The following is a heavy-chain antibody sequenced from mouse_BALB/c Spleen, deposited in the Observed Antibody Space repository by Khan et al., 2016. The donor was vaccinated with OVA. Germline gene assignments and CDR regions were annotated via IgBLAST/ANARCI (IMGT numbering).Heavy chain of an antibody. J-gene: IGHJ4*01. CDR2: IYPGSFNT. CDR3: ARDEDFLGDAMDY. V-gene: IGHV1S56*01. Sequence: QVQLKQSGPELVKPGASVRISCKASGYTFTTYYLHWVKQRPGQGLEWIGWIYPGSFNTNYNEKFKGKATLTADKSSNTAYMQLSSPTSEDSAVYFCARDEDFLGDAMDYWGQGTSVTVSS. CDR1: GYTFTTYY.